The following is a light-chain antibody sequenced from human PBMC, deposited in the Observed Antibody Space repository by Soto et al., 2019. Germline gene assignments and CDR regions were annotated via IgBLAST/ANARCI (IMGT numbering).Light chain of an antibody. CDR2: GVS. Sequence: EIVLTQSPGTLSLSPGERATLCCRASQSVSSNYLAWYQQKAGQAPRLLIYGVSSRATGIPDRFSGSGSGTDFTLTISRLEPEDFAVYYCQQYGSSFTFGPGTKVDIK. CDR1: QSVSSNY. V-gene: IGKV3-20*01. CDR3: QQYGSSFT. J-gene: IGKJ3*01.